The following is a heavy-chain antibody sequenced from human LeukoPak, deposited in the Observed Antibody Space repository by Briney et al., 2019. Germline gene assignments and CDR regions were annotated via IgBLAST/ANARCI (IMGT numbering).Heavy chain of an antibody. V-gene: IGHV4-34*01. J-gene: IGHJ4*02. CDR1: GGSFSGYY. CDR2: INYSGST. CDR3: ARHGNYYGSGSYY. D-gene: IGHD3-10*01. Sequence: PSETLSLTCAVYGGSFSGYYWSWIRQPPGKGRESIGEINYSGSTNYNPSLKSRVTISVDTSKNQFSLKLSSVTAADTAVYYCARHGNYYGSGSYYWGQGTLVTVSS.